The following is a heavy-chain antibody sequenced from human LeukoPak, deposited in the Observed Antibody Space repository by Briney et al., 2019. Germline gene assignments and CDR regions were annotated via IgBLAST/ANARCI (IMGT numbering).Heavy chain of an antibody. Sequence: GGSLRLSCAASGFTFSSYAMSWVRQAPGKGLEWVSAISGSGGSTYYADSVKGRFTISRDNSKNTLYLQMNSLRAEDTAVYYCAADPLWELNIPFDYWGQGTLVTVSS. CDR3: AADPLWELNIPFDY. D-gene: IGHD1-26*01. CDR1: GFTFSSYA. CDR2: ISGSGGST. V-gene: IGHV3-23*01. J-gene: IGHJ4*02.